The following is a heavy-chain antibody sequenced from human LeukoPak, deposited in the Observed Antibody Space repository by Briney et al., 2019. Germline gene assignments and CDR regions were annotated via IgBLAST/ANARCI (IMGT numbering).Heavy chain of an antibody. CDR1: GGTFSSYA. V-gene: IGHV1-69*01. D-gene: IGHD6-6*01. CDR3: AREAVRRIAVRRGTFDY. Sequence: SVKVSCKASGGTFSSYAISWVRQAPGQGLEWMGGIIPIFGTANYAQKFQGRVTITADESTSTAYMELSSLRSEDTAVYYCAREAVRRIAVRRGTFDYWGQGTLVTVSS. J-gene: IGHJ4*02. CDR2: IIPIFGTA.